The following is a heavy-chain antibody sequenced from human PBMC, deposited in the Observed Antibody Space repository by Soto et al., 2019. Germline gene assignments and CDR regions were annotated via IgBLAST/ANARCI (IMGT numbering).Heavy chain of an antibody. CDR3: ARGEDAFFYYGLDV. CDR1: GATVSRGDYF. CDR2: IYTSGTT. V-gene: IGHV4-61*03. Sequence: SETLSLTCTVSGATVSRGDYFWTWIRQPPGMGLVRIGYIYTSGTTNYNPALKNRVTISLDKTRSYYSLKLTSVTAADQAVYYYARGEDAFFYYGLDVWGQGIPVTVSS. J-gene: IGHJ6*02.